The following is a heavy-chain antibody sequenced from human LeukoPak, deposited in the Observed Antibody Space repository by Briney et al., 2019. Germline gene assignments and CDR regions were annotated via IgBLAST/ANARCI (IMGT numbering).Heavy chain of an antibody. CDR3: AEEHYGDYVGFSY. D-gene: IGHD4-17*01. CDR1: GGTFSSYA. CDR2: INTNTGNP. Sequence: GASVKVSCKASGGTFSSYAISWVRQAPGQGLEWMGWINTNTGNPTYAQGFTGRFVFSLDTSVSTAYLQISSLKAEDTAVYYCAEEHYGDYVGFSYWGQGTLVTVSS. V-gene: IGHV7-4-1*02. J-gene: IGHJ4*02.